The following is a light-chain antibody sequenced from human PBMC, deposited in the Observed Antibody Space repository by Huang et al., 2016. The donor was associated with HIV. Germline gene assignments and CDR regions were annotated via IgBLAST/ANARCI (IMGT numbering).Light chain of an antibody. V-gene: IGKV1-39*01. J-gene: IGKJ4*01. CDR1: QSISSY. CDR2: DAS. Sequence: DIQMTQSPSSLSASVGDRVTITGRASQSISSYLKWYQQKPGKAPKLLIYDASRLQSGVPSRFSGSGSGTDFTLTISSLQPEDFATYYCQQGYSTPVTFGGGTKVEIK. CDR3: QQGYSTPVT.